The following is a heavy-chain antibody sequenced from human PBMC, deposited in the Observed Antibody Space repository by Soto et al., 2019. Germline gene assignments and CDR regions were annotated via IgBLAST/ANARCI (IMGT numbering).Heavy chain of an antibody. J-gene: IGHJ4*01. Sequence: ASENVSCMASGYTFTSYARHWVRQAPGQRLEWMGSINAGNGNTKYSQKFLGGVTIIRVTSASTAYVELSSLRSEDTAVYYCARDWEFPRPGIAADPRGSRGYWGDENMVHISS. V-gene: IGHV1-3*01. D-gene: IGHD6-13*01. CDR1: GYTFTSYA. CDR2: INAGNGNT. CDR3: ARDWEFPRPGIAADPRGSRGY.